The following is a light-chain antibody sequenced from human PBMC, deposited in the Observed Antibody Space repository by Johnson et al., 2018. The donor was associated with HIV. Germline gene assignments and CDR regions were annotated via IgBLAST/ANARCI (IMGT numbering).Light chain of an antibody. CDR1: NSNIGNNY. J-gene: IGLJ1*01. V-gene: IGLV1-51*02. CDR3: GTWDSGLSAGNV. CDR2: ENN. Sequence: QSVLTQPPSVSAAPGQKVTISCSGSNSNIGNNYVSLFQQLPGTAPKLLIYENNNRSSGIPDRISGSKSGTSATLGITRLQTGDEADDYCGTWDSGLSAGNVFGTGTKVTVL.